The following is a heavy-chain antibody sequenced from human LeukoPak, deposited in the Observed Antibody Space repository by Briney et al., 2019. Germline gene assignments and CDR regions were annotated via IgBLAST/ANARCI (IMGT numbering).Heavy chain of an antibody. CDR1: GYTFSDYN. V-gene: IGHV1-2*02. Sequence: ASVRVSSKAPGYTFSDYNMHWVRQAPGEGLEWMGWINPISGDTKCAQNFQGRVTVTMDTSISTAYMELNRLISDGTAVYYCARVRDLTGLLYWGQGTLVTVSS. CDR3: ARVRDLTGLLY. D-gene: IGHD1-14*01. CDR2: INPISGDT. J-gene: IGHJ4*02.